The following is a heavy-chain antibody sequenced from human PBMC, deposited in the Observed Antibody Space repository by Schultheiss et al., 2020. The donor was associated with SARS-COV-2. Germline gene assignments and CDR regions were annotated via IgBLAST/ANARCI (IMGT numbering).Heavy chain of an antibody. V-gene: IGHV4-59*08. CDR3: ARGEIAYYDILTGLDAFDI. J-gene: IGHJ3*02. Sequence: SETLSLTCTVSGGSISSDYWSWVRQPPGKGLEWIGYIYYSGSTYYNPSLKSRVNISVDTSKNQFSLKLSSVTAADTAVYYCARGEIAYYDILTGLDAFDIWGQGTMVTVSS. CDR1: GGSISSDY. CDR2: IYYSGST. D-gene: IGHD3-9*01.